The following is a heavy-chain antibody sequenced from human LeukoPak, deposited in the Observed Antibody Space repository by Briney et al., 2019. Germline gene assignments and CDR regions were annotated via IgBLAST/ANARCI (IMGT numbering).Heavy chain of an antibody. Sequence: GGYLRLSCAASGSTFDDYAMHWVRQAPGKGLEWVSLISGDGGSTHYADSVKGRFTISRDNSKNSLYLQMNSLRTEDTALYYCAKDTLRGYSYGFHNYMDVWGKGTTVTVSS. J-gene: IGHJ6*03. CDR2: ISGDGGST. CDR1: GSTFDDYA. D-gene: IGHD5-18*01. V-gene: IGHV3-43*02. CDR3: AKDTLRGYSYGFHNYMDV.